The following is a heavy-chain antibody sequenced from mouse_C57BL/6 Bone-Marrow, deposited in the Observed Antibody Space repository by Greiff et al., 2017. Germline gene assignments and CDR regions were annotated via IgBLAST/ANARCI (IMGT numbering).Heavy chain of an antibody. CDR3: ARYYYGSSYLAWFAY. V-gene: IGHV1-43*01. Sequence: VQLQQSGPELVKPGASVKISCKASGYSFTGYYMHWVKQSSEKSLEWIGEINPSTGGTSYNQKFKGKATLTVDKSSSTAYMQLKSLTSEDSAVYYCARYYYGSSYLAWFAYWGQGTTLTVSS. J-gene: IGHJ2*01. D-gene: IGHD1-1*01. CDR1: GYSFTGYY. CDR2: INPSTGGT.